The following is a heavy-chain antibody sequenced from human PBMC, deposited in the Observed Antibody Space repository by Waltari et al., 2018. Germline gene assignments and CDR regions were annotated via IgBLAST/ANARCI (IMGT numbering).Heavy chain of an antibody. V-gene: IGHV1-69*14. D-gene: IGHD2-8*02. Sequence: QVELVQSGAEVKKPGASVKVACKASGGTVSSYVISWVRGPPGQGVGWMGGSVPMRGTANYAQQFKGRVAVTANNPTSTAYMELSSTRSEETAVYYCARAPHCYGGVCAWGFWGQGTLVTVSS. CDR2: SVPMRGTA. J-gene: IGHJ4*02. CDR3: ARAPHCYGGVCAWGF. CDR1: GGTVSSYV.